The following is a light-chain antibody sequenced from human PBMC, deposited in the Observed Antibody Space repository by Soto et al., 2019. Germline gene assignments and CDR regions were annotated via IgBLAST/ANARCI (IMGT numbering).Light chain of an antibody. CDR1: QSISSY. CDR2: AAS. CDR3: LQSYSTDRP. J-gene: IGKJ3*01. Sequence: DIQMTQSPSSLSASVGDRVTITCRASQSISSYLNWYQQKPGKAPKLLIYAASSLQSGVPSRFSGSGSVTDFTLTISSLQPEDFATYYCLQSYSTDRPFGPGTKVDIK. V-gene: IGKV1-39*01.